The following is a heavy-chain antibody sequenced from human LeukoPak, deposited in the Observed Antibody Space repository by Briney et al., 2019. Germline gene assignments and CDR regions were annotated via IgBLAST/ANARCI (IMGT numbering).Heavy chain of an antibody. J-gene: IGHJ1*01. Sequence: GGSLRPPFVSPGFPFRTYEMTLVRQAPGNGLEGGSDIKTSCLTIYYADSVKGRFTISRDNAKNTLYLRMNSLRAEDTAVYYCARGGLGTFQHWGQGTLVTVSS. CDR1: GFPFRTYE. CDR3: ARGGLGTFQH. V-gene: IGHV3-48*03. CDR2: IKTSCLTI. D-gene: IGHD3-16*01.